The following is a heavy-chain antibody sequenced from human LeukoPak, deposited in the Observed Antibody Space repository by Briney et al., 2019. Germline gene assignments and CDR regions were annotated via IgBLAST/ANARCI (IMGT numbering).Heavy chain of an antibody. J-gene: IGHJ2*01. CDR2: INHSGST. Sequence: SETLSLTCAVYGGSFSGYYWSWIRQPPGKGLEWIGEINHSGSTNYNPSLKSRVTISVDTSKNQFSLQLHSVTPEDTAVYYCARDRSGWYGSNFWYFDLWGRGTLVTVSS. CDR3: ARDRSGWYGSNFWYFDL. V-gene: IGHV4-34*01. D-gene: IGHD6-19*01. CDR1: GGSFSGYY.